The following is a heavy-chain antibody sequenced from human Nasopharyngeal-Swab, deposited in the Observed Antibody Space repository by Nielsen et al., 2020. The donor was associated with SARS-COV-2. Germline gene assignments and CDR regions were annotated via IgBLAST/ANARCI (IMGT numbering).Heavy chain of an antibody. CDR2: ISSNGGST. CDR1: GFTFSSYA. V-gene: IGHV3-64D*06. Sequence: GGSLRLSCSASGFTFSSYAMHWVRQATGKGLEYVSAISSNGGSTYYADSVKGRFTISRDNSKNTLYLQMSSLRAEDTAVYYCVKEGCSGGSCSLYFDYWGQGTLVTVSS. CDR3: VKEGCSGGSCSLYFDY. J-gene: IGHJ4*02. D-gene: IGHD2-15*01.